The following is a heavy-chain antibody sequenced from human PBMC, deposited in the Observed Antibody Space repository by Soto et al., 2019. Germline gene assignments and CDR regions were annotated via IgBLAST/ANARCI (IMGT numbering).Heavy chain of an antibody. D-gene: IGHD3-22*01. CDR1: DGYTIGYC. J-gene: IGHJ4*02. CDR3: AKNPGYYYDSTGYHFDY. Sequence: SDTCSVADGYTIGYCWSCIRKHTGKGLEWIASIHYSGRTNYNPSLKSRVTVSVDTSKNQFSLKLTSVTAEDTAVYYCAKNPGYYYDSTGYHFDYWGQGTLVTVSS. CDR2: IHYSGRT. V-gene: IGHV4-59*12.